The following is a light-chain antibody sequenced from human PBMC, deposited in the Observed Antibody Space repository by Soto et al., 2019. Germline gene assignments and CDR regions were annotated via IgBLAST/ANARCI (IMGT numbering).Light chain of an antibody. CDR1: SSDVGGYNY. CDR2: EVS. J-gene: IGLJ2*01. Sequence: QSALTQPASVSGSPGQSITISCTGTSSDVGGYNYVSWYQQHPGKAPKLMIYEVSNRPSGVSNRFSGSKSGNTASLTISGLTAEQEADHYSTSYTSSSTLDVVFGGGTKVTV. CDR3: TSYTSSSTLDVV. V-gene: IGLV2-14*01.